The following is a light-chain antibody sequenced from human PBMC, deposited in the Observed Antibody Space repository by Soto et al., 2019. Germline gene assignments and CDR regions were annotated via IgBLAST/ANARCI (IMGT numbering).Light chain of an antibody. Sequence: QSALTQPASVSGSPGQSITISCTGTSSDIGGYNFVSWYQHHPGKAPKLMIYEVNNRPSGVSSRFSGSKSGNTASLTISGLQTEDEADYYCSSFTTSSTLVVLGGGTQLTVL. J-gene: IGLJ2*01. CDR1: SSDIGGYNF. CDR2: EVN. CDR3: SSFTTSSTLVV. V-gene: IGLV2-14*01.